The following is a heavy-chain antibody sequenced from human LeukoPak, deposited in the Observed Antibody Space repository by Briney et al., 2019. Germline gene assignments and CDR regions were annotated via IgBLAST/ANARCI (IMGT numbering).Heavy chain of an antibody. CDR2: ISGSGGSI. Sequence: PGGSLRLSCAAPGFTFSSYAMSWVRQAPGKGLEWVSAISGSGGSIYYADSVKGRFTISRDNPKNTLYLQMNSLRAEDTAVYYCAILVERWKNFDYWGQGTLVTVSS. CDR3: AILVERWKNFDY. D-gene: IGHD5-24*01. J-gene: IGHJ4*02. V-gene: IGHV3-23*01. CDR1: GFTFSSYA.